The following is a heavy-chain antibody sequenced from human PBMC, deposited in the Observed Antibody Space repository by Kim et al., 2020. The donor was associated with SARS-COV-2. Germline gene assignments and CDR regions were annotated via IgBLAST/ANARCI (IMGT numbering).Heavy chain of an antibody. V-gene: IGHV1-69*13. CDR1: GGTFSSYA. D-gene: IGHD3-10*01. CDR2: IIPIFGTA. J-gene: IGHJ4*02. Sequence: SVKVSCKASGGTFSSYAISWVRQAPGQGLEWMGGIIPIFGTANYAQKFQGRVTITADESTSTAYMELSSLRSEDTAVYYCARELGSGSYNGDFDYWGQGTLVTVSS. CDR3: ARELGSGSYNGDFDY.